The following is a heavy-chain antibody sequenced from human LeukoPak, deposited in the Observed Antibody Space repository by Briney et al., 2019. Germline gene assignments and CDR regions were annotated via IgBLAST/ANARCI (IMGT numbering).Heavy chain of an antibody. V-gene: IGHV4-39*01. D-gene: IGHD3-22*01. CDR1: GGSISSSSYY. Sequence: SETLSLTCTVSGGSISSSSYYWGWIRQPPGKGLEWIGSIYYSGGTYYNPSLKSRVTISVDTSKNQFSLKLNSVTAADTAVYYCARGEVSYYYDSSRNWFDPWGQGTLVTVSS. CDR2: IYYSGGT. J-gene: IGHJ5*02. CDR3: ARGEVSYYYDSSRNWFDP.